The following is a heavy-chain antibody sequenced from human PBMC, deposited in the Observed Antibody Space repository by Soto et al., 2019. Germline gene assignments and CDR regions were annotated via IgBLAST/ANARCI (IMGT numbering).Heavy chain of an antibody. D-gene: IGHD3-9*01. CDR2: ISYDGSNK. J-gene: IGHJ4*02. CDR1: GFTFSSFG. Sequence: GRLMSHSCAAFGFTFSSFGMHWVRKDPGKGLEWVAVISYDGSNKYYADSVKGRFTISRDNSKNTLYLQMNSLRAEDTAVYYFANAAPYYDILTGFGYWGQGTLVTVYS. CDR3: ANAAPYYDILTGFGY. V-gene: IGHV3-30*18.